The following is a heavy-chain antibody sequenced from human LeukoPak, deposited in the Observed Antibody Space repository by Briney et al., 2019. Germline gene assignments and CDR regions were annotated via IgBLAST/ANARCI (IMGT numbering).Heavy chain of an antibody. CDR2: ISHSGST. CDR1: GYSISSSYY. D-gene: IGHD1-26*01. CDR3: ARRLNGGSYLSPDY. J-gene: IGHJ4*02. Sequence: SETLSLTCAVSGYSISSSYYWGWIRQPPVKGLEWIGSISHSGSTYYNRSLKSRVTILVDTSKNQFSLKLNSVTAADTAVYSCARRLNGGSYLSPDYWCQGTLVTVSS. V-gene: IGHV4-38-2*01.